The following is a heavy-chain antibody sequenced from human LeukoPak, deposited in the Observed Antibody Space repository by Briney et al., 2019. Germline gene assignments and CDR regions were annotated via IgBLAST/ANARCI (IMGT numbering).Heavy chain of an antibody. CDR2: IYYSGST. D-gene: IGHD6-19*01. V-gene: IGHV4-59*01. Sequence: SETLSLTCTVSGGSISSYYWSWIRQPPGKGLERIGYIYYSGSTNYNPSLKSRVTISVDTSKNQFSLKLSSVTAADTAVYYCARGYSSGWGYYFDYWGQGTLVTVSS. CDR1: GGSISSYY. CDR3: ARGYSSGWGYYFDY. J-gene: IGHJ4*02.